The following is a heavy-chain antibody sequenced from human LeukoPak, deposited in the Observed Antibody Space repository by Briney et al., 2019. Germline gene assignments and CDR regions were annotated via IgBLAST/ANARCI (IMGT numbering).Heavy chain of an antibody. CDR1: GFTVSSNY. CDR2: IYSGGST. V-gene: IGHV3-66*01. J-gene: IGHJ4*02. D-gene: IGHD3-22*01. Sequence: GGSLRLPCAASGFTVSSNYMSWVRQAPGKGLEWVSVIYSGGSTYYADSVKGRFTISRDNSKNTLYLQMNSLRAEDTAVYYCARVDYYDSSWREYYFDYWGQGTLVTVSS. CDR3: ARVDYYDSSWREYYFDY.